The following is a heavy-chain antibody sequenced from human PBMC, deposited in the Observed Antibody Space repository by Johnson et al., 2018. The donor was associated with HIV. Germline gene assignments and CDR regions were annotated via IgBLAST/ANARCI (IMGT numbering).Heavy chain of an antibody. J-gene: IGHJ3*02. D-gene: IGHD1-26*01. CDR3: ARVRVGAFDI. CDR1: GFTFDDYA. CDR2: VSWNSGSL. Sequence: VQLVESGGGLVQPGRSLRLSCAASGFTFDDYAMHWVRQAPGKGLEWVSGVSWNSGSLGYADSVKGRFTISRDSAKNSLYLQMNSLRAEDTAVYYCARVRVGAFDIWGQGTMVTVSS. V-gene: IGHV3-9*01.